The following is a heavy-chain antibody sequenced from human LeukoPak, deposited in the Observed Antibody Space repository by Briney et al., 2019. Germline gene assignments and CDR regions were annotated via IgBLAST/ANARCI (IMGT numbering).Heavy chain of an antibody. CDR2: INPNISGT. CDR3: TRGHRDGPSRTDYMDV. Sequence: ASVKLSCKASGYTFTGYYMNCVRQAPGQGLEGMGWINPNISGTNYAKTFQARVTMTWDTSISTAYMPLSRLRSDDTALSYITRGHRDGPSRTDYMDVWGKGAKV. D-gene: IGHD5-24*01. CDR1: GYTFTGYY. V-gene: IGHV1-2*02. J-gene: IGHJ6*03.